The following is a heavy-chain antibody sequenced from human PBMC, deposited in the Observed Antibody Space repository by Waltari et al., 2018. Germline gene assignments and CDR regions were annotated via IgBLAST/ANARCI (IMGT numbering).Heavy chain of an antibody. Sequence: EVQLVESGGGLVQPGGPLRLPCEASGFTLSTDWMDWVRQAPGKGLQWVANINQDGGEKYYLDSVKGRFTISRDNAKKSVYLEMNSLRAEDTAIYYCSKRLDIWGRGTMVAVSS. CDR2: INQDGGEK. CDR1: GFTLSTDW. CDR3: SKRLDI. V-gene: IGHV3-7*01. J-gene: IGHJ3*02.